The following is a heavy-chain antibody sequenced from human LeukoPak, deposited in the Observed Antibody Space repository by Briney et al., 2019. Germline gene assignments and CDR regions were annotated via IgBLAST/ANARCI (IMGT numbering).Heavy chain of an antibody. D-gene: IGHD3-10*01. CDR1: GGSFSGYY. Sequence: SETLSLTCAVYGGSFSGYYWSWIRQPPGEGLEWIGEINHSGSTNYNPSLKSRVTISVDTSKNQFSLKLSSVTAADTAVYYCARGLHYYGSGIRLFDPWGQGTLVTVSS. V-gene: IGHV4-34*01. J-gene: IGHJ5*02. CDR3: ARGLHYYGSGIRLFDP. CDR2: INHSGST.